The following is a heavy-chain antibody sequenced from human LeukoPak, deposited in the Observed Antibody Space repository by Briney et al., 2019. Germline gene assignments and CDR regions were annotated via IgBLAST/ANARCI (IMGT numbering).Heavy chain of an antibody. CDR2: LIPSFGTA. Sequence: VSSVKVSCKASGGTFSSYAISWVRQAPGQGLEGMGRLIPSFGTANYAKKFQGRVTITADKSTSTAYMELSSLRAEDTAVYYCAREVRYYLWFDPWGQGTLVTVSS. CDR1: GGTFSSYA. CDR3: AREVRYYLWFDP. V-gene: IGHV1-69*06. J-gene: IGHJ5*02. D-gene: IGHD3-10*01.